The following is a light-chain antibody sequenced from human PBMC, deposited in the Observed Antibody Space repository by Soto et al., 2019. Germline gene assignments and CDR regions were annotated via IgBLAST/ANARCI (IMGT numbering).Light chain of an antibody. J-gene: IGKJ3*01. V-gene: IGKV3-20*01. CDR1: RTVDGNY. Sequence: EVVLTHSPGTLSLSPGERATLSCRSSRTVDGNYLAWYHQKPGQPPRLLIHSASTRAPGIPDRFSASGAGTDFTLTISRLEPEDSAVYYCQQYSASPRTFGPGTKVDIK. CDR2: SAS. CDR3: QQYSASPRT.